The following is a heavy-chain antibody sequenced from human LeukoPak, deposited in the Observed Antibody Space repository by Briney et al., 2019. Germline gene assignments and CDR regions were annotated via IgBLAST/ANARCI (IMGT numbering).Heavy chain of an antibody. J-gene: IGHJ4*02. Sequence: ASQTLSLTCTVSGGSITGYYWSWIRQPPGKRLEYIACIHYSGSTDYNPSLRSRVTISVDTSKNQFSLKLRSVTAADTAVYYCARLNIIGSSPVHHYDYWGQGTLVTVSS. CDR3: ARLNIIGSSPVHHYDY. CDR2: IHYSGST. CDR1: GGSITGYY. V-gene: IGHV4-59*08. D-gene: IGHD6-13*01.